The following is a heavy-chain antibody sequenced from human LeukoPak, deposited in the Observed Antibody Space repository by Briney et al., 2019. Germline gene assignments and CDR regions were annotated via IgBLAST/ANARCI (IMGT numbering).Heavy chain of an antibody. CDR3: ASWGYCSGGSCYRHLDY. D-gene: IGHD2-15*01. V-gene: IGHV3-7*01. Sequence: GGSLRLSCAASGFTFSTYWMSWVRQAPGKGLEWVANIKQDGSEKYYVDSVKGRFTISRDNAKNSLYLQMNSLRAEDTAVYYCASWGYCSGGSCYRHLDYWGQGTLVTVSS. J-gene: IGHJ4*02. CDR1: GFTFSTYW. CDR2: IKQDGSEK.